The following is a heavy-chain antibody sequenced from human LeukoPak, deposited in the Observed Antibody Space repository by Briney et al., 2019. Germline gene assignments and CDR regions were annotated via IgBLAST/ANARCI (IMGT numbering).Heavy chain of an antibody. D-gene: IGHD6-19*01. CDR1: GFTFSSYG. CDR2: IWYDGSNK. Sequence: GGSLRLSCAASGFTFSSYGMHWVRQAPGKGLEWVAVIWYDGSNKYYADSVKGRFTISRDNSKNTLYLQMNTLRAEDTAVYYCARVRYTSGWYGDYKYFDYWGQGTLVTVSS. V-gene: IGHV3-33*08. CDR3: ARVRYTSGWYGDYKYFDY. J-gene: IGHJ4*02.